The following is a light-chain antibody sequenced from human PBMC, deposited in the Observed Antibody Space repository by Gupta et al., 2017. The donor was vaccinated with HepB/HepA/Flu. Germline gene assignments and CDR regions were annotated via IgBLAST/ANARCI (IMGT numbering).Light chain of an antibody. J-gene: IGLJ2*01. CDR1: SSNIGAGYD. CDR2: GNS. V-gene: IGLV1-40*01. Sequence: QSVLTQPPSVPGAPGQRVTLSCPGSSSNIGAGYDVHWYQQLPGTAPKLLIYGNSNRPAGVPDRFSGSKSGTSASLAITGLQAEDEADYYSQSYDSSLSGSPVVFGGGTKLTVL. CDR3: QSYDSSLSGSPVV.